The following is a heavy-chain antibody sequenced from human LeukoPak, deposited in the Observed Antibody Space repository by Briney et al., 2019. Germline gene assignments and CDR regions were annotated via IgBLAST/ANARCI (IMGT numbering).Heavy chain of an antibody. V-gene: IGHV3-30-3*01. D-gene: IGHD4-23*01. CDR1: GFTFSSYA. CDR3: ARDDGGNTLDY. CDR2: ISYDGSNK. Sequence: PGGSLRLSCAASGFTFSSYAMHWVRQAPGKGLEWVAVISYDGSNKYYADSVKGRFTISRDNPKNTLYLQMNSLRAEDTAVYYCARDDGGNTLDYWGQGTLVTVSS. J-gene: IGHJ4*02.